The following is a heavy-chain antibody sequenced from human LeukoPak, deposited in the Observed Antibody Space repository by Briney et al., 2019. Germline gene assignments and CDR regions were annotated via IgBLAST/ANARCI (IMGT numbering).Heavy chain of an antibody. V-gene: IGHV3-11*01. J-gene: IGHJ4*02. CDR1: GFTFSDYY. CDR2: ISSSGSSI. CDR3: AGAGIVGAATESPFDN. Sequence: GGSLRLPCAASGFTFSDYYMGWIRQAPGKGLEWVSYISSSGSSISSADSVKGRFTISRDNAKNSLYLQMNSLRAEDTAVYYCAGAGIVGAATESPFDNWGQGSLVTVSS. D-gene: IGHD1-26*01.